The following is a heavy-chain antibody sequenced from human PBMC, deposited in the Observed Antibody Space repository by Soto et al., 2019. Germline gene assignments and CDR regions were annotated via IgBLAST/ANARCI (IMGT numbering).Heavy chain of an antibody. CDR3: AREYYSPTTWMHY. V-gene: IGHV1-18*04. CDR2: VHPYEGTT. D-gene: IGHD2-15*01. J-gene: IGHJ4*02. CDR1: GFTFTSYP. Sequence: ASVKVSCKTSGFTFTSYPFSWVRQAPGQGLEWLAWVHPYEGTTKVAHQFRDRLTLTTDTSAATVLMELTSLTSDDTAVYFCAREYYSPTTWMHYLGQATLVNVSS.